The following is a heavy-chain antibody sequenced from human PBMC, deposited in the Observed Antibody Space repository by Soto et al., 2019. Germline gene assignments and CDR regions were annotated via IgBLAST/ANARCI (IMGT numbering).Heavy chain of an antibody. V-gene: IGHV3-30*18. CDR2: MSYDGSNK. Sequence: PGGSLRLSCAASGFTFSSYGMHWVRQAPGKGLEWVAVMSYDGSNKYYADSVKGRFTISRDNSKNTLYLQMNSLRAEDTAVYYCAKDGRLLWFGELSHTFDPWGQGTRVTVSS. CDR1: GFTFSSYG. J-gene: IGHJ5*02. D-gene: IGHD3-10*01. CDR3: AKDGRLLWFGELSHTFDP.